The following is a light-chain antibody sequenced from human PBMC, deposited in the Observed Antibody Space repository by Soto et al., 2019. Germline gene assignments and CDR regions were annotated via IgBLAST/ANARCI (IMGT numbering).Light chain of an antibody. CDR1: QSVSSN. CDR3: QQYNSWPWT. V-gene: IGKV3-15*01. CDR2: GAS. Sequence: EIVMTQSPATLSVSPGERATLPCRASQSVSSNLAWYQQKPGQAPRLLIYGASTRATGIPARFSGSGSGTEFTLTISSLQSEDFAVYYCQQYNSWPWTFGQGTKVDIK. J-gene: IGKJ1*01.